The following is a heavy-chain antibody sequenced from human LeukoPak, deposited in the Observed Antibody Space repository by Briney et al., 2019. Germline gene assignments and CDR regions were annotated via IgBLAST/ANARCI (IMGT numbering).Heavy chain of an antibody. V-gene: IGHV3-30*18. Sequence: GGSLRLSCAASGFTFSSYGRHWVRQAPGKGLEWVAVISYDGSNKYYADSVKGRFTISRDNSKNTLYLQMNSLRAEDTAVYYCAKDGRGAAIFYYYGMDVWGQGTAVTVSS. D-gene: IGHD2-2*02. CDR3: AKDGRGAAIFYYYGMDV. CDR1: GFTFSSYG. J-gene: IGHJ6*02. CDR2: ISYDGSNK.